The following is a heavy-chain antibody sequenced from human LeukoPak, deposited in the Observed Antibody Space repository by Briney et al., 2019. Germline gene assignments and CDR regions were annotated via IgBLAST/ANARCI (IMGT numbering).Heavy chain of an antibody. CDR1: GFTFSNAW. Sequence: GGSLRLSCAASGFTFSNAWMSWVRQAPGKGLEWVSAISGSGGSTYYADSVKGRFTISRDNSKNTLYLQMNGLRAGDTAVYYCATDLRGCSGGSCYSYSLWGQGTLVTVSS. D-gene: IGHD2-15*01. J-gene: IGHJ4*02. CDR3: ATDLRGCSGGSCYSYSL. CDR2: ISGSGGST. V-gene: IGHV3-23*01.